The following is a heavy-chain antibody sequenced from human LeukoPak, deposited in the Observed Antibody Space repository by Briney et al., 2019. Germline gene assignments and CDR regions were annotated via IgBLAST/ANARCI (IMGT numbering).Heavy chain of an antibody. CDR2: INPNSGAT. V-gene: IGHV1-2*02. Sequence: ASVTVSCTSSGYTFTGYFMHWVRQAPGQGLEWMGWINPNSGATYYVQKFQDRVTMTRDTSISTAYMELSRLRSDDTAVYYCARGPGGSGSYPYDYWGQGTLVTVSS. CDR3: ARGPGGSGSYPYDY. CDR1: GYTFTGYF. J-gene: IGHJ4*02. D-gene: IGHD3-10*01.